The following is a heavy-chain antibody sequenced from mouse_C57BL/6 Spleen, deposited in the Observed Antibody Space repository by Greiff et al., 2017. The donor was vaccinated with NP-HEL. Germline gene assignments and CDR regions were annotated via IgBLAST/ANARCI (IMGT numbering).Heavy chain of an antibody. D-gene: IGHD2-2*01. Sequence: VHVKQSGPELVKPGDSVKISCKASGYSFTGYFMNWVMQSHGKSLEWIGRINPYNGDTFYNQKFKGKATLTVDKSSSTAHMELRSLTSEDSAVYYCARDDYGYDLDYWGQGTTLTVSS. V-gene: IGHV1-20*01. CDR3: ARDDYGYDLDY. J-gene: IGHJ2*01. CDR2: INPYNGDT. CDR1: GYSFTGYF.